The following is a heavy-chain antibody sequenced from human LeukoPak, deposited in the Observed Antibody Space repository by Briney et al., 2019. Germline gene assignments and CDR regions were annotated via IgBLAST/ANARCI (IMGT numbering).Heavy chain of an antibody. D-gene: IGHD3-22*01. V-gene: IGHV3-21*01. CDR3: AREMRSYDSSGYYSFDY. CDR2: ISSSSSYI. J-gene: IGHJ4*02. Sequence: GGSLRLSCAASGFTFSSYSMNWVRQAPGKGLEWVSSISSSSSYIYYADSVKGRFTISRDNAKNSLYLQMNSLRAEDTAVYYCAREMRSYDSSGYYSFDYWGQGTLVTVSS. CDR1: GFTFSSYS.